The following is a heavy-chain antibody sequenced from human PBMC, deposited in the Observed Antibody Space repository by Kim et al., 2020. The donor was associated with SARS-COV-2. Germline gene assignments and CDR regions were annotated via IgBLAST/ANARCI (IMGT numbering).Heavy chain of an antibody. J-gene: IGHJ1*01. Sequence: SETLSLTCAVYGGSFSGYYWSWIRQPPGKGLEWIGEINHSGSTNSNPSLKSRVTISVDTSKNQFSLKLSSVTAADTAVYYCARGGTTVTTPRAEYFQHWGKGTQVTVSS. CDR2: INHSGST. V-gene: IGHV4-34*01. D-gene: IGHD4-17*01. CDR3: ARGGTTVTTPRAEYFQH. CDR1: GGSFSGYY.